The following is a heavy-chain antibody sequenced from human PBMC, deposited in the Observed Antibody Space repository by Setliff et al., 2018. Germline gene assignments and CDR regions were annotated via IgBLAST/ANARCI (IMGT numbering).Heavy chain of an antibody. CDR1: GYSLTTNW. V-gene: IGHV5-51*01. J-gene: IGHJ5*02. D-gene: IGHD2-15*01. CDR2: IYPGDSDT. CDR3: ARRAAAHDWFDP. Sequence: GESLKISCKASGYSLTTNWIGWVRQMPGKGLEWMGIIYPGDSDTIYSPSFQGQVTISADKTLSTAYLQWSSLKASDTAIYYCARRAAAHDWFDPWGQGTLVTVSS.